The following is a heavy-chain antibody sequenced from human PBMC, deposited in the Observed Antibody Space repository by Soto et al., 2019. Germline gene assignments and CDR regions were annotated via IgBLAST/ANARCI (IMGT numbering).Heavy chain of an antibody. Sequence: QLQLQESGPGLVKPSETLSLTCTVSGGSISSSSYYWGWIRQPPGKGLEWIGSIYYSGSTYYNPSLKRRVTISVDTSKYQFSLKLSSVTAAHTAVYYCVNDYSNYGWFDPWGQGTLVTVSS. CDR2: IYYSGST. J-gene: IGHJ5*02. D-gene: IGHD4-4*01. CDR1: GGSISSSSYY. V-gene: IGHV4-39*01. CDR3: VNDYSNYGWFDP.